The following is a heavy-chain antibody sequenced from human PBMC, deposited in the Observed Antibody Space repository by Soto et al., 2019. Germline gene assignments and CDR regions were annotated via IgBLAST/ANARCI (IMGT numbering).Heavy chain of an antibody. Sequence: SETLSLTCTVSGGSISSGDYYWSWIRQPPGKGLEWIGYIYYSGSTYYNPSLKSRVTISVDTSKNQFSLKLSSVTAADTAVYYCARGPVEMATIIRYYFDYWGQGTLVTV. V-gene: IGHV4-30-4*01. D-gene: IGHD5-12*01. CDR2: IYYSGST. J-gene: IGHJ4*02. CDR3: ARGPVEMATIIRYYFDY. CDR1: GGSISSGDYY.